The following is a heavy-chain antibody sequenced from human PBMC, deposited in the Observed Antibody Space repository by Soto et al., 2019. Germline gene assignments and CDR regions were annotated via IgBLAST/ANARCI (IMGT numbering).Heavy chain of an antibody. CDR2: INGGSDSI. Sequence: GGSLRLSCVGSGFMFDSFAMNWVRQAPGKGLEGVAYINGGSDSIYYAEFVKGRFTISRDNARNSLPLHMNTVSDEDTAVHYCAKSGDSAGWGIDFWGQGTLVTVSS. D-gene: IGHD6-19*01. CDR1: GFMFDSFA. V-gene: IGHV3-48*02. J-gene: IGHJ4*02. CDR3: AKSGDSAGWGIDF.